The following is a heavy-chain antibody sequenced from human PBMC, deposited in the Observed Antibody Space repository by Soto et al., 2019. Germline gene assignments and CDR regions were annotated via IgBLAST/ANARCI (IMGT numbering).Heavy chain of an antibody. CDR3: ARDRLRGYDSSGFYS. CDR2: INPSDGNR. CDR1: GYSFSFYG. D-gene: IGHD3-22*01. V-gene: IGHV1-18*01. Sequence: VVSVKVSCKASGYSFSFYGINWVRKDNGQGLEWMGWINPSDGNRNFAQKFEDRVTMTTATPTNTVFLELRSLKSDDTAIYYCARDRLRGYDSSGFYSWGQGTMVTVSS. J-gene: IGHJ4*02.